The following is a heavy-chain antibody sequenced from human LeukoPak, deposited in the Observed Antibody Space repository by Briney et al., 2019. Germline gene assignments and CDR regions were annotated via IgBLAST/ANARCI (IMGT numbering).Heavy chain of an antibody. J-gene: IGHJ3*02. CDR3: AKDHYYDVDAFDI. D-gene: IGHD3-22*01. Sequence: PGGSLRLSCAASGFTFSSYAMSWVRQAPGKGLEWVSAISGSGGSTYYADSVEGRFTISRDNSKNTLYLQMNSLRAEDTAVYYCAKDHYYDVDAFDIWGQGTMVTVSS. CDR2: ISGSGGST. CDR1: GFTFSSYA. V-gene: IGHV3-23*01.